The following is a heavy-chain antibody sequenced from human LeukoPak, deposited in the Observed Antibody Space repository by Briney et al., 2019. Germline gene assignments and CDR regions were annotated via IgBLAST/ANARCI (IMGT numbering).Heavy chain of an antibody. CDR1: GFTFSDYY. Sequence: GGSLRLSCAASGFTFSDYYMSWIRQAPGKGLEWVSYISSSGSTIYYADSVKGRFTISGDNAKNSLYLQMNSLRAEDTAVYYCARDLYYGSGSYYSGINWFDPWGQGTLVTVSS. D-gene: IGHD3-10*01. CDR3: ARDLYYGSGSYYSGINWFDP. V-gene: IGHV3-11*01. J-gene: IGHJ5*02. CDR2: ISSSGSTI.